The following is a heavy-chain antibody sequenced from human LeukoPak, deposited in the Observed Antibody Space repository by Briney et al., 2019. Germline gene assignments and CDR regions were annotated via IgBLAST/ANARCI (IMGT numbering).Heavy chain of an antibody. CDR1: GFTFDDYT. CDR2: ISWNGVST. CDR3: AKERGSSGYFDY. J-gene: IGHJ4*02. V-gene: IGHV3-43*01. D-gene: IGHD3-10*01. Sequence: GGSLRLSCAASGFTFDDYTMHWVRQAPGKGLEWVSLISWNGVSTYYADSVKGRFTISRDNSKNSMYLQMNSLRTEDTALYYCAKERGSSGYFDYWGQGTLVTVSS.